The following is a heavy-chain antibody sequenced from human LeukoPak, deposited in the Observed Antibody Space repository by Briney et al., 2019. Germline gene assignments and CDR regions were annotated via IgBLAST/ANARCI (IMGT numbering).Heavy chain of an antibody. Sequence: PSQTLSLTCTVSGDSISNYYWSWIRQPAGKGLEWIGRIYTSGSTNYNPSLKSRVTMSVDTSKNQFSLKLSSVTAADTAVYYCARVSLVRGAPDYYFDYWGQGTLVTVSS. D-gene: IGHD3-10*01. CDR3: ARVSLVRGAPDYYFDY. V-gene: IGHV4-4*07. CDR1: GDSISNYY. CDR2: IYTSGST. J-gene: IGHJ4*02.